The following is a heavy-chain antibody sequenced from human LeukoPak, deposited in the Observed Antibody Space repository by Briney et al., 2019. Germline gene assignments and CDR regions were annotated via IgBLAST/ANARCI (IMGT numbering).Heavy chain of an antibody. J-gene: IGHJ3*01. Sequence: KASETLSLTCTVSGGSISNSYWTWIRQSPGTGLQYIAYVHDSGRTNYNPFLRSRATISIDTTRNQISLRLTSVTTADTAVYYCAKNQLLDEDVFNVWGQGTMVTVSS. CDR3: AKNQLLDEDVFNV. V-gene: IGHV4-59*01. CDR1: GGSISNSY. D-gene: IGHD1-1*01. CDR2: VHDSGRT.